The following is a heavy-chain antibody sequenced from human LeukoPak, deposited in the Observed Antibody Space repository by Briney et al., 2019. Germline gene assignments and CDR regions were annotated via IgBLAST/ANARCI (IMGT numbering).Heavy chain of an antibody. CDR1: GFTFTNSA. Sequence: SVKVSCKASGFTFTNSAMQWVRQARGQRLEWIGWIVVGSGNTNYAQKFQGRVTMTRDTSTSTAYMELSSLRSEDTAVYYCARGFRVRGVNWGQGTLVTVSS. V-gene: IGHV1-58*02. CDR2: IVVGSGNT. CDR3: ARGFRVRGVN. D-gene: IGHD3-10*01. J-gene: IGHJ4*02.